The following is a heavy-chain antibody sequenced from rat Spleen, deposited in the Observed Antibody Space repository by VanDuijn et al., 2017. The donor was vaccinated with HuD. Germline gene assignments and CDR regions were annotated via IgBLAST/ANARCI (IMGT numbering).Heavy chain of an antibody. CDR3: ASLMYTPDYLGVMDV. CDR1: GFIFNNYD. D-gene: IGHD1-6*01. CDR2: ISPSGGGT. V-gene: IGHV5-25*01. J-gene: IGHJ4*01. Sequence: EVQLVESGGGLVQPGGSLQVSCAASGFIFNNYDMAWVRQTPTKGLEWVASISPSGGGTYYRDSVKGRFTVSRDNAKSTLYLQMDSLRSEDTATYYCASLMYTPDYLGVMDVWGQGASVAVSS.